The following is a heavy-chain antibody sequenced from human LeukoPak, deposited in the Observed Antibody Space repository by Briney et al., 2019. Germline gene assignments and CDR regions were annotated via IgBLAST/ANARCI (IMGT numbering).Heavy chain of an antibody. CDR2: IWYDGSSK. Sequence: GGSLRLSCAASGFTFSSYGMHWVRQAPGKGLEWVAVIWYDGSSKYYADSVKGRFTISRDNSKNTLYLQMNSLRAEDTAVYYCAKGDTAMVTNNFDYWGQGTRVTVSS. J-gene: IGHJ4*02. CDR1: GFTFSSYG. V-gene: IGHV3-33*06. CDR3: AKGDTAMVTNNFDY. D-gene: IGHD5-18*01.